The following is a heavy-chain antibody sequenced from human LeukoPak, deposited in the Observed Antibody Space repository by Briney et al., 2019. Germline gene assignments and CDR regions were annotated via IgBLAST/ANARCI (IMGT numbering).Heavy chain of an antibody. D-gene: IGHD3-22*01. J-gene: IGHJ4*02. CDR1: GGSISSSSYY. CDR3: ARLLGSYYYDSSGYYYYFDY. CDR2: IYYSGST. Sequence: SSETLSLTCTVSGGSISSSSYYWGWIRQPPGQGLEWIGSIYYSGSTYYNPSLKSRVTISVDTSKNQFSLKLSSVTAADTAVYYCARLLGSYYYDSSGYYYYFDYWGQGTLVTVSS. V-gene: IGHV4-39*01.